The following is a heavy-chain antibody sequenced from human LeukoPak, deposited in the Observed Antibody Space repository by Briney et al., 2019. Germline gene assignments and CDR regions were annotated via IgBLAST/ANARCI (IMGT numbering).Heavy chain of an antibody. V-gene: IGHV3-30*18. CDR1: GFTFSSYG. CDR2: ISYDGSNK. J-gene: IGHJ3*01. Sequence: PGGSLRLSCAASGFTFSSYGMHWVRQAPGKGLEWVAVISYDGSNKYYADSVKGRFTISRDNSKNTLYLQMNSLRAEDTAVYYCAKMAVAGTAFDVWGQGTMVTVSS. D-gene: IGHD6-13*01. CDR3: AKMAVAGTAFDV.